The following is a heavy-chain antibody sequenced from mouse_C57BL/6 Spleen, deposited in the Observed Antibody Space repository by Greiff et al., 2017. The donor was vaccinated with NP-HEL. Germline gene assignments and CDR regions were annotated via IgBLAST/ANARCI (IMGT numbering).Heavy chain of an antibody. CDR3: ARWDFYGNWAY. D-gene: IGHD2-1*01. Sequence: QVQLQQSGAELVRPGTSVKVSCKASGYAFTNYLIEWVKQRPGQGLEWIGVINPGSGGTNYNEKFKGKATLTADKSSSTAYMQLSSLTSEDSAVYFCARWDFYGNWAYWGQGTLVTVSA. V-gene: IGHV1-54*01. CDR2: INPGSGGT. CDR1: GYAFTNYL. J-gene: IGHJ3*01.